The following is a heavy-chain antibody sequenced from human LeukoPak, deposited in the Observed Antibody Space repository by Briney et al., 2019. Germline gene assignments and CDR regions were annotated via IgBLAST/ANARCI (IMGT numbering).Heavy chain of an antibody. D-gene: IGHD3-22*01. CDR2: IKQDGSEK. CDR3: ARDQPYYYDSSGYLGPSAFDI. CDR1: GFTLSSYW. J-gene: IGHJ3*02. Sequence: GGSLRLSCAASGFTLSSYWMTWVRQAPGKGLEWVANIKQDGSEKYYVDSVRGRFTISRDNAKNSLYLQMNSLRVEDTAVYYCARDQPYYYDSSGYLGPSAFDIWGQGTMVTVSS. V-gene: IGHV3-7*01.